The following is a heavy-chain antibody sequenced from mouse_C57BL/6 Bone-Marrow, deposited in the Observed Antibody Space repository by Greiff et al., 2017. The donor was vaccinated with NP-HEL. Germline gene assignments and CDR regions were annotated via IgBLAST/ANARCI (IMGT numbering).Heavy chain of an antibody. V-gene: IGHV1-81*01. J-gene: IGHJ3*01. D-gene: IGHD2-1*01. CDR1: GYTFTSYG. CDR3: ARGFYYGNHRLAY. Sequence: VMLVESGAELARPGASVKLSCKASGYTFTSYGISWVKQRTGQGLEWIGEIYPRSGNTYYNEKFKGKATLTADKSSSTAYMELRSLTSGDSAVYFCARGFYYGNHRLAYWGRGTLVTGSA. CDR2: IYPRSGNT.